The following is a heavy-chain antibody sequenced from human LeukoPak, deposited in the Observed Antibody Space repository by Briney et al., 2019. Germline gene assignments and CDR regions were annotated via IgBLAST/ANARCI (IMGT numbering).Heavy chain of an antibody. D-gene: IGHD3-10*01. CDR3: ARSASSWPPPL. Sequence: GGSLRLSCAASGFTFSSYAMHWVRQAPGKGLEWVAVISYDGSNKYYADSVKGRFTISRDNAKNSLYLQMNSLRAEDTAVYYCARSASSWPPPLWGQGTLVTVSS. CDR1: GFTFSSYA. CDR2: ISYDGSNK. V-gene: IGHV3-30-3*01. J-gene: IGHJ4*02.